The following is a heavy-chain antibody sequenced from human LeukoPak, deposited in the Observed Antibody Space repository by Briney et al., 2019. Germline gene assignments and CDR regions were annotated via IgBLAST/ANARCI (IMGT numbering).Heavy chain of an antibody. CDR2: LKEDGSEK. D-gene: IGHD6-19*01. Sequence: PGGSLTLSCAASGCTFSNYWMTWAREAPGKGLEWVASLKEDGSEKYYVDSVKGRFTISRDSAKNSLFLQMNSLRADDPAVYYCAREQWSLFDYWGQGTLSTVSS. V-gene: IGHV3-7*01. CDR3: AREQWSLFDY. J-gene: IGHJ4*02. CDR1: GCTFSNYW.